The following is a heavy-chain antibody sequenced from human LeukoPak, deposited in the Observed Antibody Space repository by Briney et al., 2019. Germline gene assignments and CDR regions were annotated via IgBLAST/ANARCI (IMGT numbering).Heavy chain of an antibody. D-gene: IGHD6-19*01. CDR1: GFTFSSYS. J-gene: IGHJ4*02. CDR3: ASRIAVAGTQCDY. Sequence: PGGSLRLSCAASGFTFSSYSMNWVRQAPGKGLEWVSSISSSSYIYYADSVKGRFTISRDNAKNSLYLQMNSLRAEDTAVYYCASRIAVAGTQCDYWGQGTLVTVSS. V-gene: IGHV3-21*01. CDR2: ISSSSYI.